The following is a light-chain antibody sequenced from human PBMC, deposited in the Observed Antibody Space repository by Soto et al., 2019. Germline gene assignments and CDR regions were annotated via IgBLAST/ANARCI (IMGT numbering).Light chain of an antibody. Sequence: EIVLMQSPGTLSLSPGERATLSCRASQSVSSSFLAWYQQKPGRAPRLLIYDASSRATGIPDRFSGSGSGTDFTLTISRLEPEDSAVYYCQQYGSSPPFTFGQGTKVDIK. J-gene: IGKJ2*01. CDR3: QQYGSSPPFT. CDR1: QSVSSSF. V-gene: IGKV3-20*01. CDR2: DAS.